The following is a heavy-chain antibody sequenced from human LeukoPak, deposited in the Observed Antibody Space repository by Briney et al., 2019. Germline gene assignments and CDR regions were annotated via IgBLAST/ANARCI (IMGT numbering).Heavy chain of an antibody. J-gene: IGHJ4*02. V-gene: IGHV3-23*01. CDR2: IGGSDDT. CDR1: GFSLSDYP. D-gene: IGHD2-15*01. CDR3: ARSRVVDRRGYFDF. Sequence: GDSLRLSCVVSGFSLSDYPMTWVRQSPGRGLEWVSTIGGSDDTYYADSVKGRFTISRDTSENTLYLQIHSLGAEDTAVYYCARSRVVDRRGYFDFWGQGTLVTASS.